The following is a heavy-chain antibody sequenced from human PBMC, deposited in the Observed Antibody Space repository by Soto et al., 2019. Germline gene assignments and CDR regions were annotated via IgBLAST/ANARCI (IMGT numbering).Heavy chain of an antibody. J-gene: IGHJ5*02. CDR3: ARGGYLSTIFGVVHGP. V-gene: IGHV1-2*02. Sequence: ASVKVSCKASGYTFTGYYMHWVRQASGQGLEWMGWINPNSGGTNYAQKFQGRVTMTRDTSISTAYMELSRLRSDDTAVYYCARGGYLSTIFGVVHGPWGQGTQVTVSS. CDR2: INPNSGGT. D-gene: IGHD3-3*01. CDR1: GYTFTGYY.